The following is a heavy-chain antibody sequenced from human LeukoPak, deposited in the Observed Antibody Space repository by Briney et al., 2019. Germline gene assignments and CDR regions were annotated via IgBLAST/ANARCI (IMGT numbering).Heavy chain of an antibody. Sequence: SAPTLLNPTHTLTLTSTFFWFSLSTTGVGVGWIRQPPANALEWLALLNCDDAKPYTPSLKTSLTITKDTSINQVVLTMTNMDHVDTATYYCAHSAPNCEDNWNDEPFFDYWGQGTLVTVSS. CDR3: AHSAPNCEDNWNDEPFFDY. D-gene: IGHD1-20*01. CDR1: WFSLSTTGVG. CDR2: LNCDDAK. V-gene: IGHV2-5*02. J-gene: IGHJ4*02.